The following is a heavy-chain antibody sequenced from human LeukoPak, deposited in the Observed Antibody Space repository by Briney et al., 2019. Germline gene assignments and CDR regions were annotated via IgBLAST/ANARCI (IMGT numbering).Heavy chain of an antibody. V-gene: IGHV3-30*02. Sequence: GGSLRLSCAASGFTLSSYGMHWVRQAPGKGLEWVAVIWYDGSNKYYADSVKGRFTISRDNSKNTLYLQMNSLRAEDTAVYYCAKDGGTSGYYAGFVDYWGQGTMVTVSS. J-gene: IGHJ4*02. CDR2: IWYDGSNK. D-gene: IGHD3-22*01. CDR1: GFTLSSYG. CDR3: AKDGGTSGYYAGFVDY.